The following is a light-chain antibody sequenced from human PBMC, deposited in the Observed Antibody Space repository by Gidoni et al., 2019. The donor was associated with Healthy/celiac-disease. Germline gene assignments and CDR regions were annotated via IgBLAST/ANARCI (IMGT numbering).Light chain of an antibody. CDR1: QSVSSY. V-gene: IGKV3-11*01. CDR3: QQRSNWPPYT. CDR2: DAS. Sequence: EIALTQSPATLSLSPGERATLSCRASQSVSSYLAWYHQKPGQAPRLLIYDASNRATGIPARFSGSGSGTDFTLTISSLEPEDFAVYYCQQRSNWPPYTFGQGTKLEIK. J-gene: IGKJ2*01.